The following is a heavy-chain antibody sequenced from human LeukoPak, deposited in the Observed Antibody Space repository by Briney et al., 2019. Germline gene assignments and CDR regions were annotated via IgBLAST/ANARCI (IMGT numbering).Heavy chain of an antibody. CDR2: VNPNSGNT. CDR1: GYTFTGYD. CDR3: ASRGAGTADFDY. Sequence: ASVKVSCKASGYTFTGYDINWVRQATGQGLEWMGWVNPNSGNTGYAQKFQGRVTMTRNTSISTAYMELSSLRSEDTAVYYCASRGAGTADFDYWGQGTLVTVSS. D-gene: IGHD6-19*01. J-gene: IGHJ4*02. V-gene: IGHV1-8*01.